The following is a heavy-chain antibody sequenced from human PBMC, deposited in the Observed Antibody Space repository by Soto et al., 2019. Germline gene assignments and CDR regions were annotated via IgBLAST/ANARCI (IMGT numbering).Heavy chain of an antibody. J-gene: IGHJ6*02. D-gene: IGHD2-15*01. V-gene: IGHV1-2*04. CDR1: GYTFTGYY. CDR3: AREGYCSGGSCYSYYYYYGMDV. CDR2: INPNSGGT. Sequence: ASVKVSCKASGYTFTGYYMHWVRQAPGQGLEWMGWINPNSGGTNYAQKFQGWVTMTRDTSISTAYMELSRLRSDDTAVYYCAREGYCSGGSCYSYYYYYGMDVWGQGTTVTVS.